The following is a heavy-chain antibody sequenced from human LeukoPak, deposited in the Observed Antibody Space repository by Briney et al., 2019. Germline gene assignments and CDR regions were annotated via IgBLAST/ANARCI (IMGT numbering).Heavy chain of an antibody. CDR3: AHYYDSRGVGAFDI. Sequence: SETLSLTCTVSSGSISSYYWSWIRQPAGKGLEWIGRIYTSGSTNYNPSLKSRVTMSVDTSKNQFSLKLSSMTAADTAVYYCAHYYDSRGVGAFDIWGQGTMVTVSS. D-gene: IGHD3-22*01. J-gene: IGHJ3*02. CDR1: SGSISSYY. CDR2: IYTSGST. V-gene: IGHV4-4*07.